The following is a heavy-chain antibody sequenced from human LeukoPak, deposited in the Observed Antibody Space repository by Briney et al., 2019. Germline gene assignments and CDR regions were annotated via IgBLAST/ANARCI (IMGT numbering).Heavy chain of an antibody. J-gene: IGHJ4*02. D-gene: IGHD4-17*01. CDR1: GYTFTGYY. CDR3: ARGTGGDSYYFDY. Sequence: ASVKVSCKASGYTFTGYYMHWVRQAPGQGLEWMGWINPNSGGTNYAQKFQGWVTMTRGTSISTAYMELSRLRSDDTAVYYCARGTGGDSYYFDYWGQGTLVTVSS. V-gene: IGHV1-2*04. CDR2: INPNSGGT.